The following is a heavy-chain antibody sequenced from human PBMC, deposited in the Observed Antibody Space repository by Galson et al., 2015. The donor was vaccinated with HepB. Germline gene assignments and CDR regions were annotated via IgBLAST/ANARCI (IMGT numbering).Heavy chain of an antibody. Sequence: SCKASGYTFTSYAMHWVRQAPGQRLEWMGWINAGNGNTKYSQKFQGRVTITRDTSASTAYMELSSLRSEDTAVYYCARSLFGIAVTSLDYWGQGTLVTVSS. CDR2: INAGNGNT. J-gene: IGHJ4*02. CDR3: ARSLFGIAVTSLDY. CDR1: GYTFTSYA. V-gene: IGHV1-3*01. D-gene: IGHD6-19*01.